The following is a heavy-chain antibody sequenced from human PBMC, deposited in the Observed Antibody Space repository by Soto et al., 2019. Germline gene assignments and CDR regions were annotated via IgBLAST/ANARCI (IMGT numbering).Heavy chain of an antibody. CDR3: ARLAGPYRSSTRSGPPA. V-gene: IGHV5-10-1*01. Sequence: PGESLKISCKGSGYSFTSYWISWVRQMPGKGLEWMGRIDPSDSYTNYSPSFQGHVTISADKSISTAYLQWSSLKASDTAMYYCARLAGPYRSSTRSGPPAWGQGTLVTVSS. CDR2: IDPSDSYT. D-gene: IGHD6-13*01. CDR1: GYSFTSYW. J-gene: IGHJ4*02.